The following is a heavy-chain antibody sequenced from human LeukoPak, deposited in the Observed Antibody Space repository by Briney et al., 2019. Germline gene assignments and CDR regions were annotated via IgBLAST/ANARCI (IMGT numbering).Heavy chain of an antibody. V-gene: IGHV4-31*03. Sequence: SQTLSLTCTVSGGSISSGGYFWTWIRQHPGQGLEWIGYIYSSGSPYYNPSLKSRVIISLDTSENQFSLKLSSVTAADTAVYYCAGSRIGYSDSSGFFDSWGQGTLVTVSS. CDR1: GGSISSGGYF. CDR2: IYSSGSP. J-gene: IGHJ4*02. CDR3: AGSRIGYSDSSGFFDS. D-gene: IGHD3-22*01.